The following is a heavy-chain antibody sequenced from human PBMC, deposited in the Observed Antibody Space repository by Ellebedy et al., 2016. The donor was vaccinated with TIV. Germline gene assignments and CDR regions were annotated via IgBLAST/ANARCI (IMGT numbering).Heavy chain of an antibody. CDR3: AKLYGSGSYYIPSGDY. J-gene: IGHJ4*02. Sequence: GGSLRLXCAASGFTFSSYGMHWVRQAPGKGLEWVAVIWYDGSNKYYADSVKGRFTISRDNSKNTLYLQMNSLRAEDTAVYYCAKLYGSGSYYIPSGDYWGQGTLVTVSS. V-gene: IGHV3-33*06. D-gene: IGHD3-10*01. CDR1: GFTFSSYG. CDR2: IWYDGSNK.